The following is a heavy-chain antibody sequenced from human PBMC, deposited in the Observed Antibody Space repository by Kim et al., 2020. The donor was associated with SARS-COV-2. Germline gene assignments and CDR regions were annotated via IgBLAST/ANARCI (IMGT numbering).Heavy chain of an antibody. CDR1: GFTFSNAW. D-gene: IGHD3-22*01. V-gene: IGHV3-15*01. J-gene: IGHJ4*02. Sequence: GGSLRLSCAASGFTFSNAWMSWVRQAPGKGLEWVGRIKSKTDGGTTDYAAPVKGRFTISRDDSKNTLYLQMNSLKTEDTAVYYCTTDRGFGLYDSSGYPFDYWGQGTLVTVSS. CDR3: TTDRGFGLYDSSGYPFDY. CDR2: IKSKTDGGTT.